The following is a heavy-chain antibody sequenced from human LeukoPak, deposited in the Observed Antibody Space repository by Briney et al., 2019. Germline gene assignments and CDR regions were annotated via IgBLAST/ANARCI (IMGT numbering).Heavy chain of an antibody. CDR3: ANLDSSGYYPPNNWFDP. Sequence: SVKVSCKASGGTFSSYAISWVRQAPGQGLEWMGGIIPIFGTANYAQKFQGRVTITADESTSTAYVELSSLRSEDTAVYYCANLDSSGYYPPNNWFDPWGQGTLVTVSS. CDR2: IIPIFGTA. CDR1: GGTFSSYA. V-gene: IGHV1-69*13. J-gene: IGHJ5*02. D-gene: IGHD3-22*01.